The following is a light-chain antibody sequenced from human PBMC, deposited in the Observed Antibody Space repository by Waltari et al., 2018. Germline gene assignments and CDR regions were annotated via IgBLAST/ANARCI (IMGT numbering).Light chain of an antibody. J-gene: IGLJ3*02. CDR1: ALPKQY. Sequence: SYELTQPPSVSVSPGQTARITCSGDALPKQYAYWYQQKPGQAPVLVIYKDSERPSGIPERFSGSSSGTTVTLTISGVQAEDEANYYCCAYVGYSTWVFGGGTKLTVV. V-gene: IGLV3-25*03. CDR2: KDS. CDR3: CAYVGYSTWV.